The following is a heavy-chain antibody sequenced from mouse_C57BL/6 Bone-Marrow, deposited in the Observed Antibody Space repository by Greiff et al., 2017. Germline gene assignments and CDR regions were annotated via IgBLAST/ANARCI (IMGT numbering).Heavy chain of an antibody. J-gene: IGHJ3*01. CDR1: GFTFSDAW. CDR3: TRGGTVVDPWFAY. V-gene: IGHV6-6*01. CDR2: IRNKANNHAT. Sequence: LQQSGGGLVQPGGSMKLSCAASGFTFSDAWMDWVRQSPEKGLEWVAEIRNKANNHATYYAESVKGRFTISRDDSKSSVYLQMNSLRAEDTGIYYCTRGGTVVDPWFAYWGQGTLVTVSA. D-gene: IGHD1-1*01.